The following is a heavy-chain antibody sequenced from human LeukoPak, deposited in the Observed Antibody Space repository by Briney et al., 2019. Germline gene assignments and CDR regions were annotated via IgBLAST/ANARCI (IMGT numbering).Heavy chain of an antibody. D-gene: IGHD3-10*01. Sequence: GGSLRLSCAASGFTVSSYWMHWVRQVPGKGLVWVSRINSDGSRTNYVDSAKGRFTISRDNAKNTVFLEMDSLGAEDSAVYYCARGNFYSGSGSSPLDYWGQGTLVTVSS. CDR1: GFTVSSYW. J-gene: IGHJ4*02. CDR3: ARGNFYSGSGSSPLDY. CDR2: INSDGSRT. V-gene: IGHV3-74*01.